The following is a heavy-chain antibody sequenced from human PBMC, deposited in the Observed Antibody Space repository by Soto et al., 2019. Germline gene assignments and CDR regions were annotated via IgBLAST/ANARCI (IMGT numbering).Heavy chain of an antibody. CDR3: ARKGYCSGGSCFGYYGMDV. J-gene: IGHJ6*02. Sequence: PGESLKVSGKGSGYSFTSYWIGWVRQMPGKGLEWMGIIYPGDSDTRYSPSFQGQVTISADKSISTAYLQWSSLKASDTAMYYCARKGYCSGGSCFGYYGMDVWGQGTTVTVSS. CDR1: GYSFTSYW. D-gene: IGHD2-15*01. CDR2: IYPGDSDT. V-gene: IGHV5-51*01.